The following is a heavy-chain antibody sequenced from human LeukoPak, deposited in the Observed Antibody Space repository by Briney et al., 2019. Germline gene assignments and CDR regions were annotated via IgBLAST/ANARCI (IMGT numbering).Heavy chain of an antibody. V-gene: IGHV4-34*01. Sequence: SETLSLTCAVYGGSFSGYYWGWIRQPPGKGLEWIGEINHSGSTNYNPSLKSRVTISVDTSKNQFSLKLSSVTAADTAVYYCARGRKTGDIVVVVAAIRAGWFDPWGQGTLVTVSS. D-gene: IGHD2-15*01. CDR3: ARGRKTGDIVVVVAAIRAGWFDP. J-gene: IGHJ5*02. CDR1: GGSFSGYY. CDR2: INHSGST.